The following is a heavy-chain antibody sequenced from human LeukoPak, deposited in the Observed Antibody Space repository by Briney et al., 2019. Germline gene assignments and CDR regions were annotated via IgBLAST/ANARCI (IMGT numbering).Heavy chain of an antibody. D-gene: IGHD1-26*01. CDR3: AKDWAVGAQVY. Sequence: PGGSLRLSCAASGFTFSSYGMHWVRQAPGKGLEWVAVISYDGSNKYYADSVKGRFTISRDNSKNTLYLQMNSLGAEDTAVYYCAKDWAVGAQVYWGQGTLVTVSS. V-gene: IGHV3-30*18. J-gene: IGHJ4*02. CDR1: GFTFSSYG. CDR2: ISYDGSNK.